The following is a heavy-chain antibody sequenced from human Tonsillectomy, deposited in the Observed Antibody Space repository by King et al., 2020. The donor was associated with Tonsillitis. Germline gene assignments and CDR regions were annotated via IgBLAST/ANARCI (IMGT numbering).Heavy chain of an antibody. Sequence: VQLQESGPGLVKPSETLSLTCTVSGGSISSYYWSWIRQPPGKGLEWIGYIYYSGSTNYNPSLKSRVTISVDTSKNQFSLKLGSVTAADTAVYYCARVPDITIFGVDYYYYGMDVWGQGTTVTVSS. CDR2: IYYSGST. CDR1: GGSISSYY. J-gene: IGHJ6*02. D-gene: IGHD3-3*01. CDR3: ARVPDITIFGVDYYYYGMDV. V-gene: IGHV4-59*01.